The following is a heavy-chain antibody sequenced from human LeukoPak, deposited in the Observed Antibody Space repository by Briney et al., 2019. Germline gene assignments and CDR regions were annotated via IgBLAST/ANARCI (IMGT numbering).Heavy chain of an antibody. V-gene: IGHV1-69*05. J-gene: IGHJ4*02. CDR2: IIPIFGTA. CDR1: GGTFSSYA. Sequence: SVKVSCKASGGTFSSYAISWVRQPPGQGLELMGGIIPIFGTANYAQKFQGRVTITTDESTSTAYMELSSLRSEDTAVYYCARDSSGYYYFDYWGQGTLVIVSS. CDR3: ARDSSGYYYFDY. D-gene: IGHD3-22*01.